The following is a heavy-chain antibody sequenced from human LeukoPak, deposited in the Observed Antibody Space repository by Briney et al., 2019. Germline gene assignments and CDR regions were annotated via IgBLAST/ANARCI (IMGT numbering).Heavy chain of an antibody. CDR1: GYTLTELS. V-gene: IGHV1-24*01. J-gene: IGHJ4*02. D-gene: IGHD2-2*01. CDR2: FDPEDGET. CDR3: ASLGGRYCSSTSCPDY. Sequence: GASVKVSCKVSGYTLTELSMHWVRQAPGKGLEWMGGFDPEDGETIYAQKFQGRVTITADESTSTAYMELSSLRSEDTAVYYCASLGGRYCSSTSCPDYWGQGTLVTVSS.